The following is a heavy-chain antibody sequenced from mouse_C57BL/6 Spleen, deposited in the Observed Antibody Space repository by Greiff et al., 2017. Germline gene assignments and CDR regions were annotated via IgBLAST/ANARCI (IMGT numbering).Heavy chain of an antibody. CDR1: GFTFNTYA. Sequence: EVMLVGSGGGLVQPKGSLKLSCAASGFTFNTYAMHWVRQAPGKGLEWVARIRSKSSNYATYYADSVKDRFTISRDDSQSMLYLQMNNLKTEDTAMYYCVRDRGSRSYWYFDVWGTGTTVTVSS. CDR3: VRDRGSRSYWYFDV. J-gene: IGHJ1*03. CDR2: IRSKSSNYAT. D-gene: IGHD1-1*01. V-gene: IGHV10-3*01.